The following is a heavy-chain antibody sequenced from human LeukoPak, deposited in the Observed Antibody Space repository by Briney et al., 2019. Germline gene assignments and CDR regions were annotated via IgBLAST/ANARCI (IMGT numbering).Heavy chain of an antibody. J-gene: IGHJ4*02. CDR3: ARVGRGDHTWGSYSFDY. Sequence: AETLSLTCTVSGDSISSFQWSWIRQPPGKGLEWIGYISYSGGTMYNPSLGSRVTISIDTSKNQFSLKLSSVTAADTAVYYCARVGRGDHTWGSYSFDYWGQGTLVTVSS. CDR2: ISYSGGT. CDR1: GDSISSFQ. V-gene: IGHV4-59*01. D-gene: IGHD3-16*01.